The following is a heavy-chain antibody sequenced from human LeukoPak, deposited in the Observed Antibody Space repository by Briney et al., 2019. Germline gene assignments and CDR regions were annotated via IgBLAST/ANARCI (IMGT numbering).Heavy chain of an antibody. CDR3: AGSESKKLVNI. CDR1: GFTFSSYS. V-gene: IGHV3-21*06. Sequence: GGSLRLSCAASGFTFSSYSMNWVRQAPGKGLEWVSAISSDSIYIFYADSVKGRFTISRDNAKNSLYLQMNSLRAEDTAVYYCAGSESKKLVNIWGKGTMSPSLQ. J-gene: IGHJ3*02. CDR2: ISSDSIYI. D-gene: IGHD2-21*01.